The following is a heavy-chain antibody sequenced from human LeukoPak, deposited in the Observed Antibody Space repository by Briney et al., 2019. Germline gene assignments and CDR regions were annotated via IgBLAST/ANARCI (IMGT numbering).Heavy chain of an antibody. V-gene: IGHV1-2*02. Sequence: ASVKVSCKASGYTFTGYYMHWVRQAPGQGLEWMGWINPNSGGTNYAQKLQGRVTMTRDTSISTAYMELRSLRSDDTAVYYCARGGGGLHYYYYYMDVWGKGTTVTISS. CDR3: ARGGGGLHYYYYYMDV. CDR2: INPNSGGT. CDR1: GYTFTGYY. J-gene: IGHJ6*03.